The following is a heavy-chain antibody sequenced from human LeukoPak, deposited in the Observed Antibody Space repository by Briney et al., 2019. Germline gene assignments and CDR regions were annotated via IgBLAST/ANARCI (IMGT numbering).Heavy chain of an antibody. Sequence: GGSLRLSCAASGFTFSSYSMNWVRQAPGKGLEWVSSISSSSSYIYYADSVKGRFTISRDNAKNSLYLQMNSLRAEDTAVYYCARSGRMVRGVINYYYMDVWGKGTTVTISS. CDR1: GFTFSSYS. J-gene: IGHJ6*03. CDR3: ARSGRMVRGVINYYYMDV. D-gene: IGHD3-10*01. V-gene: IGHV3-21*01. CDR2: ISSSSSYI.